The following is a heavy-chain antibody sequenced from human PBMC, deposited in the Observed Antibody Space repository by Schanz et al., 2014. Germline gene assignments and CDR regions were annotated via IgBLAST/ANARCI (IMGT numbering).Heavy chain of an antibody. CDR2: IGGDASRT. CDR1: GFNFITFA. V-gene: IGHV3-23*04. D-gene: IGHD2-15*01. J-gene: IGHJ5*02. Sequence: EVHLVESGGGLVQPGGSLRLSCAASGFNFITFAMSWVRQAPGKGPEWVSAIGGDASRTYYADSVKGRFTISRDNSKSTLYLQMNSLRAEDTAQYHCVKEEWWRFDPWGQGTLVTVSS. CDR3: VKEEWWRFDP.